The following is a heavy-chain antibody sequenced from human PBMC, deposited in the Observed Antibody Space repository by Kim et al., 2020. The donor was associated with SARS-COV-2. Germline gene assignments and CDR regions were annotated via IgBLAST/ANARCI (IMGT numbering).Heavy chain of an antibody. CDR1: GGSISSYY. CDR2: IYYSGST. Sequence: SETLSLTCTVSGGSISSYYWSWIRQPPGKGLEWIGYIYYSGSTNYNPSLKSRVTISVDTSKNQFSLKLSSVTAADTAVYYCARTVAGHFDYWGQGTLVTVSS. CDR3: ARTVAGHFDY. J-gene: IGHJ4*02. V-gene: IGHV4-59*01. D-gene: IGHD6-19*01.